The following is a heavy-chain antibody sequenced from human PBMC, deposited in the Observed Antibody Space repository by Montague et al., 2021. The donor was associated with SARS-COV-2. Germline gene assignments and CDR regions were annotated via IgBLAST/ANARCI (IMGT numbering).Heavy chain of an antibody. Sequence: SETLSLTCAVYGGSFSNYYWSWIRQPPGKGLEWIGEINHSGSTNYNPSLKSRVTISVDTSKNQFSLKLSSVTAADTAVYYCARGGTESAFFAPKRTRLDNWFDPWGQGTLVTVSS. J-gene: IGHJ5*02. V-gene: IGHV4-34*01. CDR2: INHSGST. CDR1: GGSFSNYY. D-gene: IGHD3-3*01. CDR3: ARGGTESAFFAPKRTRLDNWFDP.